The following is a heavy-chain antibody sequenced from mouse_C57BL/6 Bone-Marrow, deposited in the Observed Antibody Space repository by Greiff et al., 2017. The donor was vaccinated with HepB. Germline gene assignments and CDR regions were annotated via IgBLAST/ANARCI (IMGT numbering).Heavy chain of an antibody. CDR3: ATRMSGFAY. D-gene: IGHD2-10*02. Sequence: EVQRVESGGDLVKPGGSLKLSCAASGFTFSSYGMSWVRQTPDKRLEWVATISSGGSYTYYPDSVKGRFTISRDNAKNTLYLQMSSLKSEDTAMYYCATRMSGFAYWGQGTLVTVSA. J-gene: IGHJ3*01. V-gene: IGHV5-6*01. CDR1: GFTFSSYG. CDR2: ISSGGSYT.